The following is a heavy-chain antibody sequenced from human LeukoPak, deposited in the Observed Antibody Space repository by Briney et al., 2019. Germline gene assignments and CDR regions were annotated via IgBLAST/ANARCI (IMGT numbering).Heavy chain of an antibody. J-gene: IGHJ4*02. CDR2: INQDGGDK. V-gene: IGHV3-7*01. CDR3: AKIWSENDY. CDR1: GFTFSSYW. D-gene: IGHD3-16*01. Sequence: GGSLRLSCAASGFTFSSYWMSWVRQAPGKGREWVANINQDGGDKYYVDSVKGRFTISRDNAKNSLYQQVNSLIAEDTAVYYCAKIWSENDYWGQGTLVTVSS.